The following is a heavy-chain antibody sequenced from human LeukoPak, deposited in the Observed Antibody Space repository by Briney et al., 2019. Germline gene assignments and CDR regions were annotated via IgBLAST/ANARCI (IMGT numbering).Heavy chain of an antibody. CDR2: ITGSGDTT. D-gene: IGHD3-22*01. CDR1: GFTFSSNA. CDR3: AKDNTYYYDSSGYYAPVDY. Sequence: GGSLRLSCSASGFTFSSNAMSWVRRAPGKGLECVSAITGSGDTTYYADSVKGRFTISRDNSKNTLYLQMNSLRAEDTAVYYCAKDNTYYYDSSGYYAPVDYWGQGTLVTVSS. V-gene: IGHV3-23*01. J-gene: IGHJ4*02.